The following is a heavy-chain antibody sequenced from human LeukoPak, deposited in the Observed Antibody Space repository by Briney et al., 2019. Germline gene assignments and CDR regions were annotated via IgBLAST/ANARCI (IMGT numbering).Heavy chain of an antibody. D-gene: IGHD5-12*01. CDR3: ARDSPGYGAYVS. CDR2: IKEDVSRE. Sequence: PGGSLRLSCAASGFTFSTYWMTWVREAPGKALEGVANIKEDVSREYYVDSVKGRFTISRDNAKNSLYLQMDSLTAEDTAVYYCARDSPGYGAYVSWGQGTPVSVSS. J-gene: IGHJ1*01. CDR1: GFTFSTYW. V-gene: IGHV3-7*01.